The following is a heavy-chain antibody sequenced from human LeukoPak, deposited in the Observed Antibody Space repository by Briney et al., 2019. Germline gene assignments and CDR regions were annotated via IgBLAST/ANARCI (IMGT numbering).Heavy chain of an antibody. CDR1: GYTFTSYG. CDR2: ISAYNGNT. V-gene: IGHV1-18*01. Sequence: ASVKVSCKASGYTFTSYGISWVRQAPGQGLEWMGWISAYNGNTNYAQKLQGRVTMTTDTSTSTAYMELRSLRSDDTAVYYCARDGDSSGWDTGSYFDYWGQGTLVTVSS. J-gene: IGHJ4*02. CDR3: ARDGDSSGWDTGSYFDY. D-gene: IGHD6-19*01.